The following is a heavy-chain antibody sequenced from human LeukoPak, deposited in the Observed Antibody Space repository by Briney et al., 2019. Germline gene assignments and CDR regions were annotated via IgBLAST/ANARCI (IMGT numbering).Heavy chain of an antibody. D-gene: IGHD3-3*01. J-gene: IGHJ4*02. CDR1: DYSISSGYY. Sequence: SETLSLTCAVSDYSISSGYYWGWIRQPPGEGLEWIGSIYHSGSTYYNPSLKSRVTISVDTSKNQFSLKLSSVTAADTAVYYCARESSYDFWSGYYNFDYWGQGTLVTVSS. V-gene: IGHV4-38-2*02. CDR3: ARESSYDFWSGYYNFDY. CDR2: IYHSGST.